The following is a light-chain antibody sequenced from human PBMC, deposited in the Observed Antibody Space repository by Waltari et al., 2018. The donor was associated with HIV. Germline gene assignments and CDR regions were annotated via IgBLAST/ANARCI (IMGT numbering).Light chain of an antibody. CDR1: SSNIGSKY. J-gene: IGLJ2*01. V-gene: IGLV1-47*01. Sequence: QSVLTQPPSASGTPGQRVTISCSGSSSNIGSKYVYWYQQLPGTAPKRLIYRNNPRPSGVPDLFSGSKSGTSASLAISGVRSEDEADYYCAAWDDSLLFGGGTKLTVL. CDR3: AAWDDSLL. CDR2: RNN.